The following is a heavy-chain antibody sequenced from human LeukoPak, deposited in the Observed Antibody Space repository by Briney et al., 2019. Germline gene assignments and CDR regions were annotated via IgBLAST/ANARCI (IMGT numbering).Heavy chain of an antibody. CDR1: GFTFGDYY. J-gene: IGHJ4*02. D-gene: IGHD3-22*01. Sequence: GGSLRLSCAASGFTFGDYYMSWIRQAPGKGLEWVSYISNSGNTIKEADSVKGRFTISRDNAKNSLYLQMNSLRAGDTAVYYCARDCYYDSSGYPGGLPFDYWGQGTLVTVSS. CDR2: ISNSGNTI. CDR3: ARDCYYDSSGYPGGLPFDY. V-gene: IGHV3-11*04.